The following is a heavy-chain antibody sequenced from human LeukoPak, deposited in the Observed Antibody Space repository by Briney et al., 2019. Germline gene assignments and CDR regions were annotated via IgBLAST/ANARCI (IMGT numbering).Heavy chain of an antibody. Sequence: SETLSLTCTVSGGSISSYYWSWIRQPPGEGLEGIGYIYYSGSTNYNPSLKSRVTLSVDTSTNQFSLKLSSVTAADTAMYYCARVQYYDSWAFDIWGQGTMVTVSS. J-gene: IGHJ3*02. V-gene: IGHV4-59*12. CDR3: ARVQYYDSWAFDI. D-gene: IGHD3-22*01. CDR2: IYYSGST. CDR1: GGSISSYY.